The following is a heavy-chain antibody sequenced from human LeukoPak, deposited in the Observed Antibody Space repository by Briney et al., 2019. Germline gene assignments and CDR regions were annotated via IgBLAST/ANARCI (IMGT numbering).Heavy chain of an antibody. J-gene: IGHJ4*02. CDR3: AKDFCRLCPVDGGDY. CDR2: ISSSSSTI. Sequence: GGSLRLSCAASGFTFSSYSMNWVRQAPGKGLEWVSYISSSSSTIYYADSVKGRFTISRDNSKNTLYLQMNSLRAEDTAVYYCAKDFCRLCPVDGGDYWGQGTLVTVSS. CDR1: GFTFSSYS. D-gene: IGHD2-2*01. V-gene: IGHV3-48*01.